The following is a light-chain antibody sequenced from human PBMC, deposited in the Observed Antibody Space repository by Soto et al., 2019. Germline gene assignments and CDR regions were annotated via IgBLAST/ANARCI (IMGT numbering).Light chain of an antibody. Sequence: QSALTQPPSASGSPGQSVTISCTGTSSDIGGYTYVSWYQQHPGKAPRLMIYEVTQRPSGVPDRFSGSKSGNTASLTVSGLQAEDEADYYCSSYAGSNNFVVFGGGTKLTVL. J-gene: IGLJ2*01. CDR1: SSDIGGYTY. CDR3: SSYAGSNNFVV. CDR2: EVT. V-gene: IGLV2-8*01.